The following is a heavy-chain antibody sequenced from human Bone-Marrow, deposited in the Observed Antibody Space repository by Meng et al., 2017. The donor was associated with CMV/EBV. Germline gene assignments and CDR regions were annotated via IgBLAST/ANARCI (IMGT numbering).Heavy chain of an antibody. CDR1: GFTFSDYY. CDR2: ITGSGRTI. Sequence: GESLKISCAASGFTFSDYYMSWIRQAPGKGLEWISYITGSGRTIYYTDSVKGRFTISRDNAKRSLYLQMNSLRAEDTAVYYCAREVVLEQQLVIGPLYYYYGMDVWGQGTTVTVSS. CDR3: AREVVLEQQLVIGPLYYYYGMDV. D-gene: IGHD6-13*01. J-gene: IGHJ6*02. V-gene: IGHV3-11*04.